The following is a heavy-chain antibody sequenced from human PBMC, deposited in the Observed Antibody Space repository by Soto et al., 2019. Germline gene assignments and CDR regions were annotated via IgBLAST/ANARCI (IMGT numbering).Heavy chain of an antibody. D-gene: IGHD6-19*01. CDR1: GFTFSSYA. CDR2: ISGRGGNT. J-gene: IGHJ4*02. V-gene: IGHV3-23*01. CDR3: AKGTTSGWSPFDY. Sequence: EVQLLESGGGLVQPGGSLRLSCAASGFTFSSYAMNWVRQAPGKGLEWVSTISGRGGNTYYADSVKGRFTLSRGNSKNTVYLQMNSLRTEDTAVFYCAKGTTSGWSPFDYWGPGTLVTVSS.